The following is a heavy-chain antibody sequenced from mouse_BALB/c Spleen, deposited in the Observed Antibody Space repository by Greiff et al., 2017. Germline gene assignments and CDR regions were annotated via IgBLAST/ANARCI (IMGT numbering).Heavy chain of an antibody. CDR1: GYSFTVYY. CDR3: ALFITHYFDY. D-gene: IGHD1-1*01. J-gene: IGHJ2*01. CDR2: ISCYNGAT. Sequence: LVKTGASVKISCKASGYSFTVYYMHWVKQSHGKSLEWIGYISCYNGATSYNQKFKGKATFTVDTSSSTAYMQFNSLTSEDSAVYYCALFITHYFDYWGQGTTLTVSS. V-gene: IGHV1S34*01.